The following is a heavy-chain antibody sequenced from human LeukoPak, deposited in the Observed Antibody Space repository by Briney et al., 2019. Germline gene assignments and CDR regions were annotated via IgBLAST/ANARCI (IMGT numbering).Heavy chain of an antibody. J-gene: IGHJ4*02. CDR3: AKQGIVLMVYAAFDY. D-gene: IGHD2-8*01. CDR2: ISGSGGST. Sequence: QSGGSLRLSCAASGFTFSSYAMSWVRQAPGKGLEWVSAISGSGGSTYYADSVKGRFTISRDSSKNTLYLQMNSLRAEDTAVYYCAKQGIVLMVYAAFDYWGQGTLVTVSS. CDR1: GFTFSSYA. V-gene: IGHV3-23*01.